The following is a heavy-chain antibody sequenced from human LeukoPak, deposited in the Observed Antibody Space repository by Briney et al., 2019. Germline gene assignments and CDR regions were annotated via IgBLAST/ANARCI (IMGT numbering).Heavy chain of an antibody. V-gene: IGHV1-8*01. Sequence: ASVTVSFTASGYTFTSYDINWVRQATGQGLEWMGWMNPNSGNTGYAQKFQGRVTMTRNTSISTAYMELSSLKTEDTAVYYCAKHIYGVVSIQQWGQGTLVTVSS. D-gene: IGHD3-3*01. CDR2: MNPNSGNT. J-gene: IGHJ1*01. CDR3: AKHIYGVVSIQQ. CDR1: GYTFTSYD.